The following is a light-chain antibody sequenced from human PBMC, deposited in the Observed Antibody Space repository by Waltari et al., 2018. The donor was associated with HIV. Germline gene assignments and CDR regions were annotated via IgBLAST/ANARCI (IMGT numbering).Light chain of an antibody. CDR3: QSADSSGTWV. CDR1: ALPKQY. J-gene: IGLJ3*02. Sequence: SYELTQPPSVSASPGQTARITCSGAALPKQYAYWYHQKPGQAPVLVIYKDTERPSGIPERFSGSSSGTTVTLTISGVQAEDEADYYCQSADSSGTWVFGGGTKLTVL. V-gene: IGLV3-25*03. CDR2: KDT.